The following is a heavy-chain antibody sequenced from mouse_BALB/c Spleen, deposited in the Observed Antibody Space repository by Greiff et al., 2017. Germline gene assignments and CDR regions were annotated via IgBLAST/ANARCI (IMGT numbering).Heavy chain of an antibody. CDR2: INSNGGST. D-gene: IGHD2-4*01. CDR3: AREDYDYAMDY. Sequence: EVKLVESGGGLVQPGGSLKLSCAASGFTFSSYGMSWVRQTPDKRLELVATINSNGGSTYYPDSVKGRFTISRDNAKNTLYLQMSSLKSEDTAMYYCAREDYDYAMDYWGQGTSVTVSS. V-gene: IGHV5-6-3*01. J-gene: IGHJ4*01. CDR1: GFTFSSYG.